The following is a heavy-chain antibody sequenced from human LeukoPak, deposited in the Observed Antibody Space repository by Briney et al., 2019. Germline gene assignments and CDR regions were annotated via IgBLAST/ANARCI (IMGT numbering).Heavy chain of an antibody. J-gene: IGHJ4*02. Sequence: GGSLRLSCAASGFTFSSYAMHWVRQAPGKGLEWVAVISYDGSNKYYADSVKGRFTISRDNSKNTLYLQMNSLRAEDTAVYYCARDERPIWGQGTLVTVSS. V-gene: IGHV3-30*04. CDR1: GFTFSSYA. CDR2: ISYDGSNK. D-gene: IGHD6-25*01. CDR3: ARDERPI.